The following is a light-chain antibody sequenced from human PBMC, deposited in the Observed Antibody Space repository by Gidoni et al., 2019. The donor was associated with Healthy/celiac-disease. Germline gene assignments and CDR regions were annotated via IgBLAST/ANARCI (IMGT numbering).Light chain of an antibody. Sequence: SSELTQDPAVSVALGQTVRITCQGDSLRSYYASWYQQKRGQAPVLVIYGKNNRPSGIPDRFSGSSSGNTASLTITGAQAEDEADYYCNSRDISGNRVFGGGTKLTVL. J-gene: IGLJ2*01. CDR2: GKN. CDR1: SLRSYY. V-gene: IGLV3-19*01. CDR3: NSRDISGNRV.